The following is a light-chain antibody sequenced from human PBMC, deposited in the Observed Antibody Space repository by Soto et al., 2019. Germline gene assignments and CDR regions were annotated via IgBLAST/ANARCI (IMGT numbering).Light chain of an antibody. Sequence: DIVMTQSPDSLAVSLGERATINCKSSQSVLYSSNNKNYLAWYQQKPGHPPKLLIYWASIRESGVPDRFSGSGSGTDFTLTISSLQAEDVAVYYCHQYYTTPWAFGQGTKVHIK. J-gene: IGKJ1*01. V-gene: IGKV4-1*01. CDR3: HQYYTTPWA. CDR2: WAS. CDR1: QSVLYSSNNKNY.